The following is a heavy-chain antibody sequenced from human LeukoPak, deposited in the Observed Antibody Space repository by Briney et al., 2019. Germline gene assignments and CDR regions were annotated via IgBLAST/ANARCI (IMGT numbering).Heavy chain of an antibody. CDR1: GGSISSGGYY. CDR2: IYHSGST. Sequence: PSETLSLTCTVSGGSISSGGYYWSWIRQPPGKGLEWIGYIYHSGSTYYNPSLKSRVTISVDTSKNQFSLKLSSVTAADTAVHYCARHGRYNWNPREPDAFDIWGQGTMVTVSS. J-gene: IGHJ3*02. CDR3: ARHGRYNWNPREPDAFDI. V-gene: IGHV4-30-2*03. D-gene: IGHD1-20*01.